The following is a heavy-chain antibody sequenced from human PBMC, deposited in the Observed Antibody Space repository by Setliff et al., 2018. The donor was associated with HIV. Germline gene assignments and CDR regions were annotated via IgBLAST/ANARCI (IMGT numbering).Heavy chain of an antibody. V-gene: IGHV3-21*01. CDR2: ISGSSVFI. D-gene: IGHD6-19*01. Sequence: GGSLRLSCAASGFKFHNYGMNWVRQAPGKGPEWVSSISGSSVFIFYADSVKGRFTIARDDAKNSLYLQMNSLRADDTAVYYCTRVGSSGWTPFDYWGQGTLVTV. J-gene: IGHJ4*02. CDR3: TRVGSSGWTPFDY. CDR1: GFKFHNYG.